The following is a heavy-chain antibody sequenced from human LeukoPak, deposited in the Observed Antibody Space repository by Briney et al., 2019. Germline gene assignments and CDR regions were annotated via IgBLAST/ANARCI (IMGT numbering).Heavy chain of an antibody. CDR2: IRSKANSYAT. Sequence: GGSLRLSCAASGFTFSGSAMHWVRQASGKGLEWVGRIRSKANSYATAYAASVKGRFTISRDDSKNTAYLQMNSLKTEDTAVYYCPRPPKGGFDPWGQGTLVTVSS. CDR3: PRPPKGGFDP. J-gene: IGHJ5*02. V-gene: IGHV3-73*01. CDR1: GFTFSGSA.